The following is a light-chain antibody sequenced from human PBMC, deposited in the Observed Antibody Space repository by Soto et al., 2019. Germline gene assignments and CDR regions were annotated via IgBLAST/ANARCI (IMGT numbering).Light chain of an antibody. Sequence: QSVLTQPASVSGSPGQWITISCTGTSSDVGGYNYVSWYQQHPGKAPKLLIYGVSNRPSGVSDRFSGSKSGNTASLAISGLQPEDEADYYCSSYRNNILVLGTGTKVTVL. V-gene: IGLV2-14*01. CDR3: SSYRNNILV. CDR1: SSDVGGYNY. CDR2: GVS. J-gene: IGLJ1*01.